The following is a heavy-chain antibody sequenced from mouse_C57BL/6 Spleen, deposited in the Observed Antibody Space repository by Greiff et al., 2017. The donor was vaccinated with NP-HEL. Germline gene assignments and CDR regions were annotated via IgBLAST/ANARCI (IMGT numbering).Heavy chain of an antibody. J-gene: IGHJ2*01. CDR3: ARSSIYYGYDGDTSFDY. Sequence: QVQLQQSGAELVRPGTSVKVSCKASGYAFTNYLIEWVKQRPGQGLEWIGVINPGSGGTNYNEKFKGKATLTADKSSSTAYMQLSSLTSEDSAVYFCARSSIYYGYDGDTSFDYWGQGTTLTVSS. CDR1: GYAFTNYL. V-gene: IGHV1-54*01. CDR2: INPGSGGT. D-gene: IGHD2-2*01.